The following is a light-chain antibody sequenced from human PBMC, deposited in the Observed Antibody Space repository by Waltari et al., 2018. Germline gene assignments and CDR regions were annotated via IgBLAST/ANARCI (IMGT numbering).Light chain of an antibody. CDR2: DDS. CDR3: HVWDSSSDHPVV. J-gene: IGLJ2*01. Sequence: SYVVTQSPSMSVAPGQTARITCERNNIGTKTVHWYQRKPGQAPVLVVYDDSARPSGIPGRFSGSNSGNTATLTISRVEGGDEADYFCHVWDSSSDHPVVFGGGTKLTVL. V-gene: IGLV3-21*02. CDR1: NIGTKT.